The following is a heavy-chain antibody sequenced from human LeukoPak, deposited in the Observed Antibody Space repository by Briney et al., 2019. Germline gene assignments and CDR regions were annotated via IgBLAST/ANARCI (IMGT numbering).Heavy chain of an antibody. J-gene: IGHJ3*02. V-gene: IGHV4-59*01. CDR3: ARDLFDYYDSSGYYYHSDAFDI. Sequence: SETLSLTCTVSGGSISSYYWSWIRQPPGKGLEWIGYIYYSGSTNYNPSLKSRVTISVDTSKNQFSLKLSSVTAADTAVYYCARDLFDYYDSSGYYYHSDAFDIWGQGTMVTVSS. CDR1: GGSISSYY. D-gene: IGHD3-22*01. CDR2: IYYSGST.